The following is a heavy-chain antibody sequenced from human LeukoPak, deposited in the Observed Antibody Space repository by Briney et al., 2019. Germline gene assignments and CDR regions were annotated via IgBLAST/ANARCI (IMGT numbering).Heavy chain of an antibody. V-gene: IGHV4-4*07. CDR2: IYTSGST. J-gene: IGHJ4*02. CDR3: ARAIDYYDSSGYYYDY. Sequence: SETLSLTCTVSGGSISSYHWSWIRQPAGKGLEWIGRIYTSGSTNYNPSLKSRVTMSVDTSKNQFSLKLSSVTAADTAVYYCARAIDYYDSSGYYYDYWGQGTLVTVSS. D-gene: IGHD3-22*01. CDR1: GGSISSYH.